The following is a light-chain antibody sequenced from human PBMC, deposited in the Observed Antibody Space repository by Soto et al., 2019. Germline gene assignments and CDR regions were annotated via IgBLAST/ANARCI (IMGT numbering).Light chain of an antibody. Sequence: DFPMTHSPSALAASVGDRDTITYRSRQGSGSCLYWYQQKPGKAPKLLIYAAASLQSGVPSRFSGSGSGTVFTHTIRSLLPADFANYYCQQSYSTPTTVGQGTRLAIK. CDR3: QQSYSTPTT. J-gene: IGKJ5*01. CDR2: AAA. CDR1: QGSGSC. V-gene: IGKV1-39*01.